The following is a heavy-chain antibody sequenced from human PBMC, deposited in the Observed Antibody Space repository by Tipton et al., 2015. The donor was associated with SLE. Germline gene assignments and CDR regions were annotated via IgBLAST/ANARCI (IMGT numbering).Heavy chain of an antibody. CDR3: AREPYYYDSSGYYVSWFDP. Sequence: GLVKPSETLSLTCAVYGGSFNGYYWSWIRQPPGKGLEWIGEITPSGSTNYNPSLKSRVTISVDTSKNQFSLKLSAVTAADTAVYYCAREPYYYDSSGYYVSWFDPWGQGTLVTDSS. D-gene: IGHD3-22*01. CDR1: GGSFNGYY. J-gene: IGHJ5*02. CDR2: ITPSGST. V-gene: IGHV4-34*01.